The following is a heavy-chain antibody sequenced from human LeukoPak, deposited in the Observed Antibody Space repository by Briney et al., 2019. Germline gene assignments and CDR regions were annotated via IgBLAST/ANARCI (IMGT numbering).Heavy chain of an antibody. D-gene: IGHD6-13*01. CDR3: ARDRAAGTYYFDY. V-gene: IGHV3-66*01. CDR2: IYSGGST. J-gene: IGHJ4*02. CDR1: GLTVSSNY. Sequence: GGSLRLSCAASGLTVSSNYMSWVRQAPGKGLERVSVIYSGGSTYYADSVKGRFTISRDNSKNTLYLQMNSLRAEDTAVYYCARDRAAGTYYFDYWGQGTLVTVSS.